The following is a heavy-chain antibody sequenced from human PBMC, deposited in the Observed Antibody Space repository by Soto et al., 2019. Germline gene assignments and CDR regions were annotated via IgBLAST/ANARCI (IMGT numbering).Heavy chain of an antibody. J-gene: IGHJ3*02. CDR1: GGSISSSRCY. CDR3: AIYGITGSTFDAFDI. Sequence: PSETLSLTCTVSGGSISSSRCYWGWIRQPPGKGLEWIASIKYSGTTFYNPSLKSRVTLSVYTSKNQFALKLSSVTAAETAVYYCAIYGITGSTFDAFDIGGKETIVTV. D-gene: IGHD1-26*01. CDR2: IKYSGTT. V-gene: IGHV4-39*01.